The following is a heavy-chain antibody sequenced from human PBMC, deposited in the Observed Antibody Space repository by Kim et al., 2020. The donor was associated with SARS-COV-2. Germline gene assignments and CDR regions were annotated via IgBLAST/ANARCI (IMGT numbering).Heavy chain of an antibody. J-gene: IGHJ5*02. CDR1: GGTFSSYA. V-gene: IGHV1-69*13. CDR3: ALSAGIAAAGTVGWFDP. Sequence: SVKVSCKASGGTFSSYAISWVRQAPGQGLEWMGGIIPIFGTANYAQKFQGRVTITADESTSTAYMELSSLRSEDTAVYYCALSAGIAAAGTVGWFDPWGQGTLVTVSS. CDR2: IIPIFGTA. D-gene: IGHD6-13*01.